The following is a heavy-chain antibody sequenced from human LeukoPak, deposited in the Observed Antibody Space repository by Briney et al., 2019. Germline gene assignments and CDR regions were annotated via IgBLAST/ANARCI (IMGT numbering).Heavy chain of an antibody. CDR3: ARGSPSRYYYVSSGYYGGYSDY. D-gene: IGHD3-22*01. CDR1: GYTFTNYG. V-gene: IGHV1-18*01. CDR2: ISDYNGNT. J-gene: IGHJ4*02. Sequence: ASVKVSCKASGYTFTNYGITWVRQAPGQGLEWMGWISDYNGNTNYAQKLQGRVTMTTDTSTSTAYMELRSLRSDDTAVYYCARGSPSRYYYVSSGYYGGYSDYWGQGTLVTVSS.